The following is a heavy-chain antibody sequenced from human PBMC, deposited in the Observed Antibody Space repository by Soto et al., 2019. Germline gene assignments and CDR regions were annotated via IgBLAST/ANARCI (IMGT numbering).Heavy chain of an antibody. CDR1: GFTFSSYA. CDR2: ISYDGSNK. Sequence: QVQLVESGGGVVQPGRSLRLSCAASGFTFSSYAMHWVRQAPGKGLEWVAVISYDGSNKYYADSVKGRFTISRDNSKNTLYLQMNSLRAEDTAVYYCARPGDIVVVPAPTRSWFDPWGQGTLVTVSS. CDR3: ARPGDIVVVPAPTRSWFDP. V-gene: IGHV3-30-3*01. D-gene: IGHD2-2*01. J-gene: IGHJ5*02.